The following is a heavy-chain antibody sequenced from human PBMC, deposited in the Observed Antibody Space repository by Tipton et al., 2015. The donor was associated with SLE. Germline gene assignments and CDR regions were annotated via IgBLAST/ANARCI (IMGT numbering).Heavy chain of an antibody. Sequence: GSLRLSCAASGFTFSSYAMHWVRQAPGKGLVWVSQINRDGSTTNYADSVKGRFTISRDNAKNTVYLQMNSLRAEDTAVYFCANDKSYAMDVWGQGTTVTVSS. D-gene: IGHD3-9*01. V-gene: IGHV3-74*01. CDR2: INRDGSTT. J-gene: IGHJ6*02. CDR1: GFTFSSYA. CDR3: ANDKSYAMDV.